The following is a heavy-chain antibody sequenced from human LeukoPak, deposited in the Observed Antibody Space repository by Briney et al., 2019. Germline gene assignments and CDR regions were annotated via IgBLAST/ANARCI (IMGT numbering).Heavy chain of an antibody. CDR1: GYSFTSYY. V-gene: IGHV1-46*01. D-gene: IGHD4-23*01. Sequence: ASVKVSCKASGYSFTSYYMHWVRQAPGQGLEWMGVISPSGGSTTYAQRFKGSVTMTRDTSTSTVYMELSSLRAEDTAVYYCAKVPHYGGNSPYFDSWGQGTLVTVSS. J-gene: IGHJ4*02. CDR3: AKVPHYGGNSPYFDS. CDR2: ISPSGGST.